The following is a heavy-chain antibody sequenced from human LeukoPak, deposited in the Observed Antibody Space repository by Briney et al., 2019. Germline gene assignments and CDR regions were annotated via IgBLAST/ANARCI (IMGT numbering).Heavy chain of an antibody. J-gene: IGHJ4*02. Sequence: PGGSLRLSCAASGFTFSSYGMNWVRQAPGKRLEWVSYISSSSDSIYYADSLKGRFTISRDNAENPLYLQMNSLRDEDTAVYYRTRAMRSGYDYWGQGTLVTVSS. CDR1: GFTFSSYG. D-gene: IGHD5-12*01. CDR2: ISSSSDSI. V-gene: IGHV3-48*02. CDR3: TRAMRSGYDY.